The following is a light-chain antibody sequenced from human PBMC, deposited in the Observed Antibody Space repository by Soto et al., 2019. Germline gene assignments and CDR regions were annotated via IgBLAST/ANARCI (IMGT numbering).Light chain of an antibody. CDR3: QQYNNWPPVT. V-gene: IGKV3-15*01. Sequence: EIVMTQSPATLSVSPGERATLSCRASHSFSTNLAWYQQKPGQSPRLLIYGTSTRATGIPARFSGSGSGTEFTLTISSLQSEDSAVYYCQQYNNWPPVTFGQGTKVDIK. CDR2: GTS. J-gene: IGKJ1*01. CDR1: HSFSTN.